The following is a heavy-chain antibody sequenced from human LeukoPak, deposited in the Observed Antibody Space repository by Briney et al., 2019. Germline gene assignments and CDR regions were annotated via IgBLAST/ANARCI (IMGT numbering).Heavy chain of an antibody. CDR1: GFTFSSYE. Sequence: GGSLRLSCAASGFTFSSYEMNWVRQAPVKGLERVSYISRSGSTRYYADSVKGRFTISRDNAKNSLYLQMNSLRAEDTAVYFCARSGYSYGQPFDYWGLGALLTVSS. CDR3: ARSGYSYGQPFDY. V-gene: IGHV3-48*03. CDR2: ISRSGSTR. J-gene: IGHJ4*02. D-gene: IGHD5-18*01.